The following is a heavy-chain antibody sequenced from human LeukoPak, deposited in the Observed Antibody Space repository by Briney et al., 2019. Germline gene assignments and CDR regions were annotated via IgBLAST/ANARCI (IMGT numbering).Heavy chain of an antibody. CDR2: INPNGGST. V-gene: IGHV1-46*01. J-gene: IGHJ5*02. D-gene: IGHD2-15*01. CDR3: ARGPLHSTLVVVAATNWFDP. Sequence: ASVKVSCKASGFPFTSYYMHWVRQAPGQGLEWMGIINPNGGSTTYAQKFQGRVTMTRDTSISTAYMELSRLRSDDTAVYYCARGPLHSTLVVVAATNWFDPWGQGTLVTVSS. CDR1: GFPFTSYY.